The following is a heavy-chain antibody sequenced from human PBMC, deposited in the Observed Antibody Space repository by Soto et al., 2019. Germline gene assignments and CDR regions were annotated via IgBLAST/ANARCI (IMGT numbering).Heavy chain of an antibody. V-gene: IGHV4-39*01. Sequence: ETLSLTCTVSGDSITSNSYFWAWIRQPPGKGLEWIGSIYYSGTTYYNPSLKSRVTISRDNSKNTLYLQMNDLRADDTALYYCAKAYASATGHALDIWGQGTMVTVSS. CDR2: IYYSGTT. D-gene: IGHD3-16*01. CDR1: GDSITSNSYF. CDR3: AKAYASATGHALDI. J-gene: IGHJ3*02.